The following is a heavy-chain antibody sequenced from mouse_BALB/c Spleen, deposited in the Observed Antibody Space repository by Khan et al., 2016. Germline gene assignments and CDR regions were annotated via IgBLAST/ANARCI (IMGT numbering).Heavy chain of an antibody. D-gene: IGHD2-14*01. CDR1: GFTFSSYT. CDR3: ARQGNYAMGY. V-gene: IGHV5-12-2*01. CDR2: ISNGGGST. Sequence: EVELVESGGGLVQPGGSLKLSCAASGFTFSSYTMSWVRQTPEKRLEWVANISNGGGSTYYPETVKGRSTISRDNAKITLYLQMSSLNSDDTAMSYCARQGNYAMGYWDQGTSVTVSS. J-gene: IGHJ4*01.